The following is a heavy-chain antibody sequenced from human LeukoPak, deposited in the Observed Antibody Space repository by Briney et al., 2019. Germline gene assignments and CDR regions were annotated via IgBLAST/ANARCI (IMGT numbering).Heavy chain of an antibody. CDR1: GGSTSSSSYF. CDR2: IYYSGST. Sequence: SETLSLTCTVSGGSTSSSSYFWGWIRQPPGKGLEWIGSIYYSGSTYYNPSLKSRVTISLDTSKNQFSLKLTSVTAADTAVYYCARVSASSWYNVPFDPWGQGTLVTVSS. D-gene: IGHD6-13*01. V-gene: IGHV4-39*07. CDR3: ARVSASSWYNVPFDP. J-gene: IGHJ5*02.